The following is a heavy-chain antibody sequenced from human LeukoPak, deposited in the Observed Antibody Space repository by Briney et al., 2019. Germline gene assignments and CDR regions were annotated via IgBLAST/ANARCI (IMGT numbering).Heavy chain of an antibody. V-gene: IGHV3-48*03. Sequence: GGSLRLSCATSGFTFSTYEMNWVRQAPGKGLEWVSFISGSGSPIYYADSVKGRFTISRDNAKNSLYLQMNNLRAEDTAVYYCARSWKAGGWGQGTLVTVSS. CDR3: ARSWKAGG. CDR2: ISGSGSPI. D-gene: IGHD1-1*01. CDR1: GFTFSTYE. J-gene: IGHJ4*02.